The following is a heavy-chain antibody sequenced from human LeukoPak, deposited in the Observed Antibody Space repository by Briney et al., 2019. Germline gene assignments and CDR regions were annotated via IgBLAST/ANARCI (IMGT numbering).Heavy chain of an antibody. D-gene: IGHD1-26*01. CDR2: IKEDGSVQ. J-gene: IGHJ4*02. V-gene: IGHV3-7*01. CDR3: ARDRLNGTYDD. Sequence: GGSLRLSCAASGFSFSDYWMSWVRLAPGKGLEWVANIKEDGSVQYYVDSVKGRFTISRDNAKNSLYLQMNSLRVEDTAVYYCARDRLNGTYDDWGQGTLVTVFS. CDR1: GFSFSDYW.